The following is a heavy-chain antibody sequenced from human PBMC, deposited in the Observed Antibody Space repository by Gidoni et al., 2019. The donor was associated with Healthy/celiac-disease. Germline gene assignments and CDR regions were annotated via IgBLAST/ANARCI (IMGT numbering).Heavy chain of an antibody. CDR3: ARAVVKQIVGATPVGPFDY. J-gene: IGHJ4*02. CDR2: IYPGDSDT. Sequence: EVQLVQSGAEVKKPGESLKISCKGSGYSFTSYWIGWVRQMPGKGLEWMGIIYPGDSDTRYSPSFQGQVTISADKSISTAYLQWSSLKASDTAMYYCARAVVKQIVGATPVGPFDYWGQGTLVTVSS. V-gene: IGHV5-51*01. CDR1: GYSFTSYW. D-gene: IGHD1-26*01.